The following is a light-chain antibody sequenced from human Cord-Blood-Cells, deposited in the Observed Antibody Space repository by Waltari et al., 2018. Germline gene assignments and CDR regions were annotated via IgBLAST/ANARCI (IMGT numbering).Light chain of an antibody. V-gene: IGLV1-44*01. J-gene: IGLJ3*02. CDR2: SNN. CDR1: SSNIGSNT. CDR3: AAWDDSLNGWV. Sequence: SVLTQPPSASGTPGQRVTISCSGSSSNIGSNTVNWYQQLPGPAPKLLIYSNNQRPSGVPDRFSGSKSGTSASLAISGLQSEDEADYYCAAWDDSLNGWVFGGGTKLTVL.